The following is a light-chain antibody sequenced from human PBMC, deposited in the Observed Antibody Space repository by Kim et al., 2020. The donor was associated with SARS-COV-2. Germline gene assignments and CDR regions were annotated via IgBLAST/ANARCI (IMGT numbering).Light chain of an antibody. V-gene: IGLV2-11*01. CDR1: NHDVGAYDY. CDR2: DVS. CDR3: CSYAGTYSYV. Sequence: GQSVTISCTATNHDVGAYDYVSWYQHHPGQAPKLIIFDVSKRPSGVPDRFSASKSGNTASLTISGLQGEDEADYYCCSYAGTYSYVFGIGTKVTVL. J-gene: IGLJ1*01.